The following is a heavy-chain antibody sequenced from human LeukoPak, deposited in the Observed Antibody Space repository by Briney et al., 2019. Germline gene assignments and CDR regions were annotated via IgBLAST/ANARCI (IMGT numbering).Heavy chain of an antibody. CDR3: WAAAAYYYYYGMDV. J-gene: IGHJ6*04. CDR1: GFTFSNAW. Sequence: GGSLRLSCVASGFTFSNAWMSWVRQAPGKGLEWVGRIKSKTDGGTTDYAAPVKGRFTISRDDSKNTLYLQMNSLKTEDTAVYYCWAAAAYYYYYGMDVWGKGTTVTVSS. D-gene: IGHD6-13*01. CDR2: IKSKTDGGTT. V-gene: IGHV3-15*01.